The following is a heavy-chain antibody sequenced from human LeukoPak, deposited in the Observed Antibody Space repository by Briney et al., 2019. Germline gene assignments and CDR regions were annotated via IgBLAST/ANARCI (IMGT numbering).Heavy chain of an antibody. CDR2: INHSGST. CDR1: GGSFSGYY. J-gene: IGHJ4*02. Sequence: PSETLSLTCAVYGGSFSGYYWSWLRQPPGKGLEWTGEINHSGSTNYNPSLKSRVTISVDTSKNQFSLKLSAVTAGDTAVYYCARVELSQVRGVLDYWGQGTLVTVSS. V-gene: IGHV4-34*01. CDR3: ARVELSQVRGVLDY. D-gene: IGHD3-10*01.